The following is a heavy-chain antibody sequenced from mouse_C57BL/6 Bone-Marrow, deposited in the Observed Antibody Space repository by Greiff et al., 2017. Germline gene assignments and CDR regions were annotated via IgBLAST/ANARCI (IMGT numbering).Heavy chain of an antibody. V-gene: IGHV1-64*01. CDR1: GYTFTSYW. CDR2: IHPNSGST. CDR3: ARLITTVGFDV. Sequence: QVQLKQPGAELVKPGASVKLSCKASGYTFTSYWMHWVKQRPGQGLEWIGMIHPNSGSTNYNEKFKSKATLTVDKSSSTAYMQLSSLTSEDSAVYCWARLITTVGFDVWGTGTTVTVSS. J-gene: IGHJ1*03. D-gene: IGHD1-1*01.